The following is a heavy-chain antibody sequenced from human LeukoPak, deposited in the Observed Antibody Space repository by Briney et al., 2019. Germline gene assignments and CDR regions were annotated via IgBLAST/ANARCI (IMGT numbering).Heavy chain of an antibody. Sequence: GGSLRLSCAASGFIFSDYGMSWVRQAPGKGLEWVSYISSSSSTIYYADSVEGRFTISRDNAKNSLYLQMNSLRDEDTAVYYCARHQFHSRPYYFDSWGQGTLVTVSS. CDR2: ISSSSSTI. CDR1: GFIFSDYG. V-gene: IGHV3-48*02. J-gene: IGHJ4*02. CDR3: ARHQFHSRPYYFDS. D-gene: IGHD6-13*01.